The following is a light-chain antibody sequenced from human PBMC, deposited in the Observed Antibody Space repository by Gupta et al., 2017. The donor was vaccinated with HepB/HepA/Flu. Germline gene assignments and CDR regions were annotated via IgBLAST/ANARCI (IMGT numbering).Light chain of an antibody. V-gene: IGKV3-11*01. CDR1: QSVSSY. CDR2: EAS. CDR3: QQRSNWLT. J-gene: IGKJ4*01. Sequence: EIVLTQSPATLSLSPGDRATLSCRASQSVSSYLAWYQQKPGQAPRLLIYEASNRATGIPARFSGSGSGTDFTLTISSLEPEDFAVYDCQQRSNWLTFGGGTKVEIK.